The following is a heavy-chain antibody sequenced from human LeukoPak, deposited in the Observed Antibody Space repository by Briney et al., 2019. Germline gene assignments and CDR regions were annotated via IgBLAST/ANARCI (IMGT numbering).Heavy chain of an antibody. V-gene: IGHV4-34*01. Sequence: SETLSLTCAVYGGSFSGYYWSWIRRPPGKGLEWIGEINHSGSTNYNPSLKSRVTISVDTSKNQFSLKLSSVTAADTAVYYCARGRAMVTWGQGTLVTVSS. CDR1: GGSFSGYY. CDR2: INHSGST. J-gene: IGHJ4*02. D-gene: IGHD5-18*01. CDR3: ARGRAMVT.